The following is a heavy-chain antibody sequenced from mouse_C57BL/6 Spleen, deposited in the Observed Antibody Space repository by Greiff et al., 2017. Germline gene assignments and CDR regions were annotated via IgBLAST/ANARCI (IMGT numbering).Heavy chain of an antibody. CDR2: INPSNGGT. D-gene: IGHD2-5*01. J-gene: IGHJ4*01. Sequence: VQLQQPGTELVKPGASVKLSCKASGYTFTSYWMHWVKQRPGQGLEWIENINPSNGGTNYNEKFKSKATLTVDKSSSTAYMQLSSLTSEDSAVYYCARYNYSNLYYYAMDYWGQGTSVTVSS. CDR3: ARYNYSNLYYYAMDY. V-gene: IGHV1-53*01. CDR1: GYTFTSYW.